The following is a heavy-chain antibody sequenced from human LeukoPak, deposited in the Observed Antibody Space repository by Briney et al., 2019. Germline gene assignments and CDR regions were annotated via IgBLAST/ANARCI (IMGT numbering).Heavy chain of an antibody. V-gene: IGHV3-30*03. CDR1: GFTFSSYG. J-gene: IGHJ4*02. CDR2: ISYDGSNK. Sequence: GGSLRLSCAASGFTFSSYGMHWVRQAPGKGLEWVAVISYDGSNKYYADSVKGRFTISRDNSKNTLYLQMNSLRAEDTAVYYCATGLTFYSGSCDYWGQGTLVTVSS. CDR3: ATGLTFYSGSCDY. D-gene: IGHD1-26*01.